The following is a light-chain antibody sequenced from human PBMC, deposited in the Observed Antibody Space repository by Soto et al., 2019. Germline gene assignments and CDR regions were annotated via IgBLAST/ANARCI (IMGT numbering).Light chain of an antibody. Sequence: EIVFTQSPATLSLSPGERATLSCRASQSVSSYLAWYQQKPGQAPRLLIFGASNRATGIPARFSGSGSGTDFTLNISSLEPEDSAVYYCLQRSNWLTFGGGNKVDI. J-gene: IGKJ4*02. CDR3: LQRSNWLT. V-gene: IGKV3-11*01. CDR1: QSVSSY. CDR2: GAS.